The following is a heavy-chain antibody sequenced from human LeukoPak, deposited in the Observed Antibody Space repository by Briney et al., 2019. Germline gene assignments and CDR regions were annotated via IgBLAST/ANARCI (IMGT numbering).Heavy chain of an antibody. CDR3: AGDEGSTYNQLDY. CDR1: GYTFDNFY. CDR2: INGNDGST. D-gene: IGHD1-14*01. J-gene: IGHJ4*02. V-gene: IGHV1-2*02. Sequence: GASVKVSCKASGYTFDNFYIHWVRQAPGQGPEWMGWINGNDGSTNYAQKFQGRVTMTRVTAISTVYMDLSGLRPDDTAIYYCAGDEGSTYNQLDYWGQGTLVTVSS.